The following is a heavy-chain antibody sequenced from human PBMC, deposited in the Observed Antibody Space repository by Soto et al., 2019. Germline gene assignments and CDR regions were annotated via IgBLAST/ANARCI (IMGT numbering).Heavy chain of an antibody. CDR1: GSTFSHAW. D-gene: IGHD3-3*01. V-gene: IGHV3-15*01. CDR2: VKSKAAGGTT. CDR3: TTSPLETIYYHYGMDV. J-gene: IGHJ6*02. Sequence: GGSLRLACAASGSTFSHAWMSWVRQVPGKGLEWVARVKSKAAGGTTDYAAPVKGRFTISRDDSKNTLYLQMNSLKTEDTAVYYCTTSPLETIYYHYGMDVWGQGTTVTVSS.